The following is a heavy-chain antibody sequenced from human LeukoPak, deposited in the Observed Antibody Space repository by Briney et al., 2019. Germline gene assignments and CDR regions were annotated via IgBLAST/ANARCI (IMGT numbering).Heavy chain of an antibody. Sequence: ASVKVSCKASGYTFTNYGISWVRQAPGQGLEWMAWISANNGETRYAQNLQGRLTMTTDSSTSIAYMELRSLRPDDTAVYYCARVPPSAHQLLSSDYWGQGTQVTVST. V-gene: IGHV1-18*04. CDR1: GYTFTNYG. J-gene: IGHJ4*02. CDR2: ISANNGET. CDR3: ARVPPSAHQLLSSDY. D-gene: IGHD2-2*01.